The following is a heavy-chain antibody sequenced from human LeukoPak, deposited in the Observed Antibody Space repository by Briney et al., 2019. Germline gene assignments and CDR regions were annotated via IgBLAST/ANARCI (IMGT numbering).Heavy chain of an antibody. Sequence: PGGSLRLSCAASGFTFSSYSMNWVRQAPGKGLEWVSYISSSSTIYQADSVKGRFTISRDNAKNSLYLQMNSLRDEDTAVYYCARGRTLYGSGSYLDYWGQGTLVTVSS. V-gene: IGHV3-48*02. CDR1: GFTFSSYS. CDR3: ARGRTLYGSGSYLDY. J-gene: IGHJ4*02. D-gene: IGHD3-10*01. CDR2: ISSSSTI.